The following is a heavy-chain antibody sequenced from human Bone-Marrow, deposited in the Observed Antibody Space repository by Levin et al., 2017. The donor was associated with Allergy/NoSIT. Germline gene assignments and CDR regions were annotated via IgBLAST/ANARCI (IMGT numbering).Heavy chain of an antibody. D-gene: IGHD2/OR15-2a*01. CDR2: MFAGGAA. CDR1: GYSISNTHHY. Sequence: SCTVSGYSISNTHHYWSWIRQPSGKGLEWIGRMFAGGAATYKRSLRSRVTISIDTSKNQFSLKLTSVTAADTAVYYCARDETFNSWHVGWFDSWGQGTLVTVSS. J-gene: IGHJ5*01. CDR3: ARDETFNSWHVGWFDS. V-gene: IGHV4-61*02.